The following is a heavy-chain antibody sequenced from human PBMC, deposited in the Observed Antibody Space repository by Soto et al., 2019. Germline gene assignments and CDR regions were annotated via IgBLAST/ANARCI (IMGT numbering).Heavy chain of an antibody. CDR1: GGTFSSYA. CDR2: IIPIFGTA. D-gene: IGHD3-10*01. J-gene: IGHJ1*01. CDR3: ASMDSLWFGELLYFQH. Sequence: QVQLVQSGAEVKKPGSSVKVSCKASGGTFSSYAISWVRQAPGQGLEWMGGIIPIFGTANYAQKFQGRVTVTADESTSTAYMELSSLRSEDTAVYYCASMDSLWFGELLYFQHWGQGTLVTVSS. V-gene: IGHV1-69*12.